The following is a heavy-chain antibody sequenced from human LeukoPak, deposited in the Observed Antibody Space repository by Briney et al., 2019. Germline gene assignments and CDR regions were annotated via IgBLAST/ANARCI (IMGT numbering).Heavy chain of an antibody. CDR2: ISSSGSTV. CDR1: GFTFSSYE. Sequence: QPGGSLRLSCAASGFTFSSYEMNWVRQAPGKGLEWVSYISSSGSTVYYADSVKGRFTISRDNAKNSLYLQMNSLRAEDTAVYYCARVDYGAYASFDIWGQGTMVTVSS. J-gene: IGHJ3*02. V-gene: IGHV3-48*03. D-gene: IGHD4-17*01. CDR3: ARVDYGAYASFDI.